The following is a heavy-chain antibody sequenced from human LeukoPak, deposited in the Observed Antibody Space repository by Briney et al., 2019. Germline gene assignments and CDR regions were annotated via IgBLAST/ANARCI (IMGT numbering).Heavy chain of an antibody. CDR3: ARHQTIAAAGKGGFDP. Sequence: GESLKISCKGSGYSFTSYWIGWVRQMPGKGLEWMGIIYPGDSDTRYSPSFQGQVTISADKSISTAYLQWSSLKASDTAMYYRARHQTIAAAGKGGFDPWGQGTLVTVSS. D-gene: IGHD6-13*01. V-gene: IGHV5-51*01. CDR1: GYSFTSYW. J-gene: IGHJ5*02. CDR2: IYPGDSDT.